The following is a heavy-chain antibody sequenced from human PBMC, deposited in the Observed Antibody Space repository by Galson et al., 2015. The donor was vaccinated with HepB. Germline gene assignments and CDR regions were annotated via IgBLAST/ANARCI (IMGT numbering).Heavy chain of an antibody. D-gene: IGHD3-3*01. V-gene: IGHV4-39*01. CDR1: GGSITRNSYY. J-gene: IGHJ4*02. CDR3: ARKTHYHTSQGYYPDY. CDR2: IYYSGRT. Sequence: ETLSLTCTVSGGSITRNSYYWGWIRQSPGKGLEWIGSIYYSGRTLYNPSLQRPVTISEDTSQNQFSLKLSSVTAADTAVYYCARKTHYHTSQGYYPDYWGQGTLVIVSS.